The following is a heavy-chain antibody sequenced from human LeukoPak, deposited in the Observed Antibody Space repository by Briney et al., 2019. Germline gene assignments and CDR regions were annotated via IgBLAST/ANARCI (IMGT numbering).Heavy chain of an antibody. CDR1: GYTFTSYY. Sequence: ASVKVSCKASGYTFTSYYMHWVRQAPGQGLEWMGIINPSGGDTSYAQKFQGRLTMTRDTSTSTVYMELSSLRSEDTAVYYCARDRYYYGSGSTRYYFDYWGQGTLVTVSS. D-gene: IGHD3-10*01. CDR2: INPSGGDT. V-gene: IGHV1-46*01. J-gene: IGHJ4*02. CDR3: ARDRYYYGSGSTRYYFDY.